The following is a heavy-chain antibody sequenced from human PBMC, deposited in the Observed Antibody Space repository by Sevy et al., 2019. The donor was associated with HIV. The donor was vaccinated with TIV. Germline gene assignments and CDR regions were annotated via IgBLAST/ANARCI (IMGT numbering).Heavy chain of an antibody. V-gene: IGHV3-7*01. CDR1: GFTFSNYW. CDR3: ARDEYGSLDY. D-gene: IGHD6-13*01. Sequence: GGSLILSCAASGFTFSNYWMAWVRQAPGKGLEWVANIKQGGDTKHYVDSVKGRFTISRDNAKNLVFLQMNTLTAEDMAVYYCARDEYGSLDYWGQGILVTVSS. CDR2: IKQGGDTK. J-gene: IGHJ4*02.